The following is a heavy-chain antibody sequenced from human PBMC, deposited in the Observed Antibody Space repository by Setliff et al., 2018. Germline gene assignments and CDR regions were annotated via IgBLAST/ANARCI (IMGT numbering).Heavy chain of an antibody. CDR2: IRGRTDNYAT. D-gene: IGHD3-22*01. J-gene: IGHJ3*02. V-gene: IGHV3-73*01. CDR1: GFSFSGSA. Sequence: GGSLRLSCAASGFSFSGSAVYWVRQASVKGLDGIGRIRGRTDNYATAYAASVRGRFTISRDDSKNTAYLQMNSLKTEDTAVYYCTFDRVGYDVFDIWGQGTMVTVSS. CDR3: TFDRVGYDVFDI.